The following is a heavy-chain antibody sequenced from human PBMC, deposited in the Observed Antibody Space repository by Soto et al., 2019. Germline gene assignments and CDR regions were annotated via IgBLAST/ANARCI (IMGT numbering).Heavy chain of an antibody. CDR2: TSGGAGST. D-gene: IGHD6-19*01. Sequence: VQLLEAGGGLVQPGGSLRLSCAASGFTFNSSAMSWVRQAPGKGLEWVSTTSGGAGSTYYADSVKGRFTISRDNSKNTLYLQMNSLRADDTAFYYCAKGRYRIGWYDPYFDYWGQGTLVTVSS. CDR1: GFTFNSSA. CDR3: AKGRYRIGWYDPYFDY. V-gene: IGHV3-23*01. J-gene: IGHJ4*02.